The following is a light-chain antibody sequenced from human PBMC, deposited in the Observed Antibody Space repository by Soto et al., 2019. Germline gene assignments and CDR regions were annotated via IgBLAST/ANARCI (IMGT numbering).Light chain of an antibody. Sequence: DIQMTQSPSSLSASIGDTVTLTCRTSQSIRTFLNWYQQKPGKAPEVLISAASSLESGVPSRFSGSGSGTDFTLTISSLQPEDFATYYCQQSYSTPWTFGHGTKVEI. CDR1: QSIRTF. CDR2: AAS. V-gene: IGKV1-39*01. J-gene: IGKJ1*01. CDR3: QQSYSTPWT.